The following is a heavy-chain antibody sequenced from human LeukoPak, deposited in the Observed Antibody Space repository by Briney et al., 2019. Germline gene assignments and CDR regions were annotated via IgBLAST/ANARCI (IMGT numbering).Heavy chain of an antibody. V-gene: IGHV1-69*04. J-gene: IGHJ4*02. CDR1: GYTFTGYY. D-gene: IGHD6-19*01. CDR3: ARDSSGHYYFDY. CDR2: IIPILGIA. Sequence: GASVKVSCKASGYTFTGYYFHWVRQAPGQGLEWMGRIIPILGIANYAQKFQGRVTITADKSTSTAYMELSSLRSEDTAVYYCARDSSGHYYFDYWGQGTLVTVSS.